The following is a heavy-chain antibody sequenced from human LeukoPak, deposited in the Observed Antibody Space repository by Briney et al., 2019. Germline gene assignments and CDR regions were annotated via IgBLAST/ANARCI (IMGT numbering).Heavy chain of an antibody. CDR1: GFTFSSYA. D-gene: IGHD5-18*01. J-gene: IGHJ6*02. CDR3: AKDSGYSYGQLYYYYGMDV. V-gene: IGHV3-23*01. Sequence: GGSLRLSCAASGFTFSSYAMSWVRQAPGKGLEWVSAISGSGGSTYYADSVKGRFTISRDNSKNTLYLQMNSRRAEDTAVYYCAKDSGYSYGQLYYYYGMDVWGQGTTVTVSS. CDR2: ISGSGGST.